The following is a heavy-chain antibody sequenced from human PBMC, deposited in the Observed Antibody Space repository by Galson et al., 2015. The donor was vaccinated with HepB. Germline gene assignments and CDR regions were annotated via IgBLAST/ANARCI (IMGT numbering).Heavy chain of an antibody. D-gene: IGHD5-18*01. V-gene: IGHV4-59*01. J-gene: IGHJ4*02. Sequence: LSLTCTASGGSISSYYWSWIRQPPGKGLEWIGYIYYSGSTNYNPSLKSRVTISVDTSKNQFSLKLSSVTAEDTAVYYCAREKGTAMVTSTLDYWGQGTLVTVSS. CDR2: IYYSGST. CDR1: GGSISSYY. CDR3: AREKGTAMVTSTLDY.